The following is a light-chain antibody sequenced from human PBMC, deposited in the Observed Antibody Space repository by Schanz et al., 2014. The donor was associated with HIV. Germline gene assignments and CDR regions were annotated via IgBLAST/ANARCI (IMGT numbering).Light chain of an antibody. J-gene: IGLJ1*01. Sequence: QSALTQPSSVSGSPGQSITISCTGTNSDIGDYNYVSWYQQHPGKAPKLMIYDVSHRPLGVSNRFSGSKSGNTASLTISGLRAEDEADYYCSLHMRRTTLDVFG. CDR3: SLHMRRTTLDV. V-gene: IGLV2-14*03. CDR2: DVS. CDR1: NSDIGDYNY.